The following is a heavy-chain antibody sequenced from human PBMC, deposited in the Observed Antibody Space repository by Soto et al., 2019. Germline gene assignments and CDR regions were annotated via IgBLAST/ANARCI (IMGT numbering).Heavy chain of an antibody. CDR1: VGSFRSYY. Sequence: SETLSLTCTFSVGSFRSYYWNCIRHPAGKGLEWLGRIFTTGTTNYSPSLKSRVSMSVDTSRNQFSLELRSVTAADTAVYYCARAGCSENGCFEYFFEQLGQGILVKVSS. V-gene: IGHV4-4*07. D-gene: IGHD2-15*01. CDR3: ARAGCSENGCFEYFFEQ. CDR2: IFTTGTT. J-gene: IGHJ4*02.